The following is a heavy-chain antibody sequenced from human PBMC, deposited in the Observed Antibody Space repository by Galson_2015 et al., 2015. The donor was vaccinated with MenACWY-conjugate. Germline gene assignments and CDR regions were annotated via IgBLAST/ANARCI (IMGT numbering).Heavy chain of an antibody. Sequence: PALVKPTQTLTPTCTFSGFSLSTSGVGVGWIRQPPGKALEWLALIYWDDDKRYSPSLRSRLTITKDTSKNHVVLTMTNMDPVDTATYYCSRTGATPGDYWGQGTLVTVSS. J-gene: IGHJ4*02. V-gene: IGHV2-5*02. CDR2: IYWDDDK. CDR1: GFSLSTSGVG. D-gene: IGHD2-15*01. CDR3: SRTGATPGDY.